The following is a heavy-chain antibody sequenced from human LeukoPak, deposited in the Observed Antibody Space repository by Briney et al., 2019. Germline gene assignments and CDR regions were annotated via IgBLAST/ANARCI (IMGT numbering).Heavy chain of an antibody. CDR1: GFTFSSYG. D-gene: IGHD5-12*01. J-gene: IGHJ6*03. CDR3: ARAFLGRGYDYWDYYYYVDV. V-gene: IGHV3-30*19. Sequence: GGSLRLSCAASGFTFSSYGMHWVRQAPGKGLEWVAVISYDGSNKYYADSVKGRFTISRDNSKNTLYLQMNSLRAEDTAVYYCARAFLGRGYDYWDYYYYVDVWGKGTTVTVSS. CDR2: ISYDGSNK.